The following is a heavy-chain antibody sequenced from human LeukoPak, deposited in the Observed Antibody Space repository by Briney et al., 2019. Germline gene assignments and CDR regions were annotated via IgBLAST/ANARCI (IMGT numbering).Heavy chain of an antibody. J-gene: IGHJ5*02. Sequence: GGSLRLSCAASGFNFDDYDMSWVRQVPGKGLEWVSGITGNGDKTGYADSVRGRFAISRDNTKKSLYLQMSSLRAEDTALYYCARDPFCSSSTGCYFEAWFDPWGPGTLVTAS. CDR2: ITGNGDKT. D-gene: IGHD2-2*01. CDR3: ARDPFCSSSTGCYFEAWFDP. CDR1: GFNFDDYD. V-gene: IGHV3-20*04.